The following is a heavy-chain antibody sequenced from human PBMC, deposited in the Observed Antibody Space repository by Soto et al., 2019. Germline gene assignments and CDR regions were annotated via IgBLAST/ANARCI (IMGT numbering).Heavy chain of an antibody. CDR2: ISPGDSDT. D-gene: IGHD6-13*01. V-gene: IGHV5-51*01. J-gene: IGHJ6*02. CDR1: GYSFTNYW. Sequence: GESLKISCKGSGYSFTNYWIAWVRQVPGKGLEWMGIISPGDSDTRYSPSFQGQVTMSVDKSISTAYLQWSSLKASDTAVFYCASLSSSGANHYYYGMDVWGQGTTVTVSS. CDR3: ASLSSSGANHYYYGMDV.